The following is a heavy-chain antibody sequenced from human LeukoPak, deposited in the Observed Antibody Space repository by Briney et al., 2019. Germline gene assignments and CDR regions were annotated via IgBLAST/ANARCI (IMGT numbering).Heavy chain of an antibody. D-gene: IGHD1-14*01. J-gene: IGHJ4*02. CDR1: GGSISSGGYY. CDR2: IYYSGST. V-gene: IGHV4-31*03. CDR3: AREARGITSFDY. Sequence: SQTLSLTCTVSGGSISSGGYYWSWIRQHPGKGLEWIGYIYYSGSTYYNPSLKSRVTISVDTSKNQFSLKLSSVTAADTAVYYCAREARGITSFDYWGQGTLVTVSS.